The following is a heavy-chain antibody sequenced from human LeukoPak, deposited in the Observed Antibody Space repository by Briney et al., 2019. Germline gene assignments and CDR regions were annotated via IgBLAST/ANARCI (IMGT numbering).Heavy chain of an antibody. D-gene: IGHD5-18*01. CDR3: ARDLRGYSFGCDY. J-gene: IGHJ4*02. Sequence: GESLRLSCAADGFTFSDYYMSWIRQAPGKGLEWVSHISSSSSYTNYADSVKGRFTISRDNAKNSLYLQMNSLSADDTAIYYCARDLRGYSFGCDYWGQGTMVTVSS. CDR2: ISSSSSYT. CDR1: GFTFSDYY. V-gene: IGHV3-11*05.